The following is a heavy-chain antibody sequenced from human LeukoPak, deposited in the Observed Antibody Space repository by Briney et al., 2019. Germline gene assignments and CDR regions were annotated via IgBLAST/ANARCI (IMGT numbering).Heavy chain of an antibody. V-gene: IGHV3-23*01. J-gene: IGHJ4*02. Sequence: GGSLRLSCAASGFTFSSYAMSWVRQAPGKGLEWVSAISGSGGSTYYADSVKGRFTISRDNSKNTLYLRMNSLRAEDTAVYYCAKRGSSGWYLGDFDYWGQGTLVTVSS. D-gene: IGHD6-19*01. CDR3: AKRGSSGWYLGDFDY. CDR1: GFTFSSYA. CDR2: ISGSGGST.